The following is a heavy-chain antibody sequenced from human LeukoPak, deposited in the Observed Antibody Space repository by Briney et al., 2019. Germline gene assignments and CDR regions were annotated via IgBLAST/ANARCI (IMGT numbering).Heavy chain of an antibody. V-gene: IGHV3-66*01. CDR3: ARFRWLQLRDAFDI. D-gene: IGHD5-24*01. J-gene: IGHJ3*02. Sequence: GGSLRLSCAASGFTDSSNYMSWVRQAPGKGLEWVSVIYSGGSTYYADSVKGRFTISRDNSKNTLYLQMNSLRAEDTAVYYCARFRWLQLRDAFDIWGQGTMVTVSS. CDR2: IYSGGST. CDR1: GFTDSSNY.